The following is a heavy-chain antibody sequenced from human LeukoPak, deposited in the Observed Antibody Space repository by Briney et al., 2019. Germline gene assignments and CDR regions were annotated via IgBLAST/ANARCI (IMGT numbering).Heavy chain of an antibody. CDR1: GFTVSSNY. J-gene: IGHJ3*02. CDR3: ARGRLKVGATYSQDIFDM. Sequence: HPAGSLRLSCAASGFTVSSNYMSWVRQAPGKGLEWVSVMLSGGSTYYADSVKGRFTISRDNSKNTLYLEMNSLRDGDTALYYCARGRLKVGATYSQDIFDMWGQGTMVTVSS. D-gene: IGHD1-26*01. V-gene: IGHV3-53*01. CDR2: MLSGGST.